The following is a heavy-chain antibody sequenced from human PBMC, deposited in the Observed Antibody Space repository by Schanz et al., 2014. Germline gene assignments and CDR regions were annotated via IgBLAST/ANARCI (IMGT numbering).Heavy chain of an antibody. CDR2: INPSGGGT. J-gene: IGHJ5*02. CDR3: GEYGSASDTDP. D-gene: IGHD3-10*01. V-gene: IGHV1-46*01. CDR1: GYTFSDYY. Sequence: QVQLVQSGAEVKKPGASVKVSCKASGYTFSDYYIHWVRQAPGQRLEWMGIINPSGGGTSYALSFQDRVTVTRDTSRSTIDMELNILTSEGAAVYYCGEYGSASDTDPWGQGTLVTVSS.